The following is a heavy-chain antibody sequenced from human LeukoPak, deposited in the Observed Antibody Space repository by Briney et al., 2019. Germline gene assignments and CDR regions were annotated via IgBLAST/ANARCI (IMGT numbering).Heavy chain of an antibody. CDR2: ISWNSGSI. Sequence: GGSLRLSCAASGFTFDDYAMHWVRQAPGKGLEWVSGISWNSGSIGYADSVQGRFTISRDNAKNSLYLQMNSLRAEDTAFYYCAKGPGVRLLEWFDIWGQGSMVTVSS. D-gene: IGHD3-3*01. CDR1: GFTFDDYA. CDR3: AKGPGVRLLEWFDI. V-gene: IGHV3-9*01. J-gene: IGHJ3*02.